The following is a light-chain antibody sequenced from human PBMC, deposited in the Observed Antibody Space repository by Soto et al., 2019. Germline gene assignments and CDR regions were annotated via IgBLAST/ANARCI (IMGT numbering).Light chain of an antibody. V-gene: IGKV3-20*01. CDR3: QQYDNSPIT. CDR1: QGISSSF. Sequence: PGERASLSCGASQGISSSFLAWYQQKPGQAPRLLIYGASSRATGIPDRFSGTGSETDFTLTISRLEPEDFAVYYCQQYDNSPITFGQGTRLEIK. J-gene: IGKJ5*01. CDR2: GAS.